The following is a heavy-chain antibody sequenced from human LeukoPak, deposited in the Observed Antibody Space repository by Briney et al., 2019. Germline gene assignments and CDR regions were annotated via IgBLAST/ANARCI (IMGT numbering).Heavy chain of an antibody. CDR2: IYLYGTT. V-gene: IGHV4-4*02. J-gene: IGHJ4*02. CDR1: IGSISSSKW. D-gene: IGHD2-2*01. CDR3: AREGRYCSSTSCEDFDY. Sequence: SETLSLTCSVSIGSISSSKWWSWVRQSPVKGLEWIGEIYLYGTTNYNPSFTSRVTISVDRSKNQFSLKLSSVTAADTAVYYCAREGRYCSSTSCEDFDYWGQGTLVTVSS.